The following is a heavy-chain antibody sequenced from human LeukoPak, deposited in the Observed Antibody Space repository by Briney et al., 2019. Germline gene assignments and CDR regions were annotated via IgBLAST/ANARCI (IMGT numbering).Heavy chain of an antibody. Sequence: GGSLRLSCAASGFTFSDYYMSWIRQAPGKGLERVSYISSSGSTIYYADSVKGRFTISRDNAKNSLYLQMNSLRAEDTAVYYCARVSHSGSLDMHFDIWGQGTMVTVSS. D-gene: IGHD1-26*01. CDR3: ARVSHSGSLDMHFDI. V-gene: IGHV3-11*01. CDR1: GFTFSDYY. J-gene: IGHJ3*02. CDR2: ISSSGSTI.